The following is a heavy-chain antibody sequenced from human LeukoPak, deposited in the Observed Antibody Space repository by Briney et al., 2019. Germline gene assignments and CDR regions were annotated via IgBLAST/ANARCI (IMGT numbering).Heavy chain of an antibody. CDR1: GGSISSYY. V-gene: IGHV4-59*08. J-gene: IGHJ4*02. Sequence: SETLSLTCTVSGGSISSYYWSWIRQTPGKGLEWIGYIYYSGSTNYNPSLKSRVTISVDTSKNRFSLKLSTVTAADTAVYYCARRPTGDPKFDYWGQGTLVTVSS. CDR3: ARRPTGDPKFDY. D-gene: IGHD7-27*01. CDR2: IYYSGST.